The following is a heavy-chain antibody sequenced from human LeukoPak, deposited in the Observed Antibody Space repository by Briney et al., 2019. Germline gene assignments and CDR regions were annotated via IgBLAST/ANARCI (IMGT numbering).Heavy chain of an antibody. CDR2: IWYDGSNK. CDR1: GFTFSSYG. V-gene: IGHV3-33*01. CDR3: ARGGDILTGYPTTPEGPFDY. Sequence: PGGSLRLSCAASGFTFSSYGMHWVRQAPGKGLEWVAVIWYDGSNKYYADSVKGRFTISRDNSKNTQYLQMNSLRAEDTAVYYCARGGDILTGYPTTPEGPFDYWGQGTLVTVSS. D-gene: IGHD3-9*01. J-gene: IGHJ4*02.